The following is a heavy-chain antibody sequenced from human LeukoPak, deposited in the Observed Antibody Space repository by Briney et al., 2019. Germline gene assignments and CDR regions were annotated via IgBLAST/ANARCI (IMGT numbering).Heavy chain of an antibody. J-gene: IGHJ4*02. D-gene: IGHD6-6*01. V-gene: IGHV1-46*01. CDR2: INPSGGST. Sequence: GASVKVSCKASGYTFTGYHMHWVRQAPGQGLEWMGIINPSGGSTSYAQKFQGRVTMTRDMSTSTVYMELSSLRSEDTAVYYCARGDRFGGQLVAAPIDYWGQGTLVTVSS. CDR1: GYTFTGYH. CDR3: ARGDRFGGQLVAAPIDY.